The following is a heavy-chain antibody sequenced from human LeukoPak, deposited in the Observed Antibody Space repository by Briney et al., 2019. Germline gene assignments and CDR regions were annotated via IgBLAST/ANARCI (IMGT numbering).Heavy chain of an antibody. CDR1: GFTFRTYA. CDR3: AKDLYGLLGYCSGGNCYGVYFDF. D-gene: IGHD2-15*01. Sequence: PGGSLRLSCAASGFTFRTYAMTWVRQAPGMRLEWVSTISDSGSSTYYGDSVKGRFAISRDNSKNTLYLQMKSLRAEDTAVYYCAKDLYGLLGYCSGGNCYGVYFDFWGQGTLVTVSS. CDR2: ISDSGSST. J-gene: IGHJ4*02. V-gene: IGHV3-23*01.